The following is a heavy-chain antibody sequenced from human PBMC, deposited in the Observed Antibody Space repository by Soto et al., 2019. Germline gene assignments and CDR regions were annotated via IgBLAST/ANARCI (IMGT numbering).Heavy chain of an antibody. D-gene: IGHD3-22*01. CDR2: IIPILGIA. V-gene: IGHV1-69*04. CDR1: GGTFSIYT. J-gene: IGHJ4*02. CDR3: ARDPPRVLGYDSSGHKWGY. Sequence: ASVKVSCKASGGTFSIYTISWVRQAPGQGLEWMGRIIPILGIANYAQKFQGRVTITADKSTSTAYMELSSLRSEDTAVYYCARDPPRVLGYDSSGHKWGYWGQGTLVTVSS.